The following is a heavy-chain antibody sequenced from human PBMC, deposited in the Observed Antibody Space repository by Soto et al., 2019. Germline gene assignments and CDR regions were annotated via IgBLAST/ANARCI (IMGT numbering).Heavy chain of an antibody. CDR1: DGSTSSSTYS. V-gene: IGHV4-39*07. CDR2: IYNSWV. CDR3: ARDVLGPHTYNWFVP. D-gene: IGHD2-8*01. Sequence: PSETLSLTCTVSDGSTSSSTYSLGWIRRPPGKGLEWIGSIYNSWVDYNPSLKSRVTISVDTSKNQFSLKLSSVTAADTAVYYCARDVLGPHTYNWFVPWGQGTLLTLSS. J-gene: IGHJ5*01.